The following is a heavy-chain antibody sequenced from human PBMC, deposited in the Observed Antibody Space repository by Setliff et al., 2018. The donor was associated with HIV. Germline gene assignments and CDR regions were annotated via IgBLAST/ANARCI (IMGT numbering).Heavy chain of an antibody. V-gene: IGHV1-18*01. J-gene: IGHJ6*03. Sequence: GASVKVSCKASGYSLSTYAISWVRQAPGQGLEGMGWIDSKNGNRNFAQKFRGRVTMTTDISTNTAYMEVRSLSFDDTAVYYCVRLTADRTNYYYYMDVWGKGTTVTVSS. CDR3: VRLTADRTNYYYYMDV. CDR2: IDSKNGNR. D-gene: IGHD2-8*01. CDR1: GYSLSTYA.